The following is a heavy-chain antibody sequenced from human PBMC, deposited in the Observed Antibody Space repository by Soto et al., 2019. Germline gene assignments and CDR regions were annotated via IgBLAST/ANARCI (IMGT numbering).Heavy chain of an antibody. D-gene: IGHD1-26*01. CDR1: GFSLTTTGVG. CDR3: AHRAATHVNWFGP. V-gene: IGHV2-5*01. J-gene: IGHJ5*02. Sequence: QITLKEAGPPLVKPTQTLTLTCTFSGFSLTTTGVGVGWIRQPPRRAPEWVALIYWKGNKRYSPSLESTRTISKEPSKNLGVHTTTAMDPVDTATHYFAHRAATHVNWFGPWGQGTRVIVS. CDR2: IYWKGNK.